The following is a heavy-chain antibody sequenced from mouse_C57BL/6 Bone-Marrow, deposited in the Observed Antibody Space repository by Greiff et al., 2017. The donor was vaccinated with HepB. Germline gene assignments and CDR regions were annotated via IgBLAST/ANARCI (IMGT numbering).Heavy chain of an antibody. V-gene: IGHV14-2*01. CDR1: GFNIKDYY. CDR2: IDPEDGET. Sequence: VQLQQSGAELVKPGASVKLSCTASGFNIKDYYMHWVKQRTEQGLEWIGRIDPEDGETKYAPKFQGKATITADTSSNTAYLQLSSLTSEDTAVYCCARGGAGVYYGDDGAWFAYWGQGTLVTVSA. D-gene: IGHD2-2*01. CDR3: ARGGAGVYYGDDGAWFAY. J-gene: IGHJ3*01.